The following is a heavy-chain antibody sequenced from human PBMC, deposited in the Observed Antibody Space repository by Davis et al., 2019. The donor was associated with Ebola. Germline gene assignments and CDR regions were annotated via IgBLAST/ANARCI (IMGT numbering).Heavy chain of an antibody. CDR3: ARASELQYFNWLTPPPDY. CDR1: GYTFTGHY. V-gene: IGHV1-2*02. D-gene: IGHD3-9*01. CDR2: INPITGVT. J-gene: IGHJ4*02. Sequence: ASVKVSCKASGYTFTGHYIHWVRQAPGQGLEWMGWINPITGVTNYSQKFQGRVTLTRDTSISTAYMEVRRLRSDDTAVYYCARASELQYFNWLTPPPDYWGEGTLVTVSS.